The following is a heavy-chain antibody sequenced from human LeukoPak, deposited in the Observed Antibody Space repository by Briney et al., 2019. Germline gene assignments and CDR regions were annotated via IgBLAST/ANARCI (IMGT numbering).Heavy chain of an antibody. D-gene: IGHD3-16*01. CDR3: ARDYYESWGRYIDH. Sequence: SVKVSCKASGGTYSSYAMSWLRPAPGQGLEWMGGIIPIFGTANYAQKFQGRVTITADESTSTAYMELSSLRSEDTAVYYCARDYYESWGRYIDHWGQGTLVTVSS. CDR2: IIPIFGTA. CDR1: GGTYSSYA. V-gene: IGHV1-69*13. J-gene: IGHJ4*02.